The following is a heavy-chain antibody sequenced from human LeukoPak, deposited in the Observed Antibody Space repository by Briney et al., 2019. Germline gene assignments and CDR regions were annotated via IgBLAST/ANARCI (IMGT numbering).Heavy chain of an antibody. Sequence: GGSLRLSCAASGFTFDDYAMHWVRQAPGKGLEWVSLISWDGGSTYYADSVKGRFTISRDNSKNSLYLQMNSLRAEDTALYYCAKDTAPYYDFWSGYYPDFDYWGQGTLVTVSS. CDR1: GFTFDDYA. CDR3: AKDTAPYYDFWSGYYPDFDY. V-gene: IGHV3-43D*03. J-gene: IGHJ4*02. CDR2: ISWDGGST. D-gene: IGHD3-3*01.